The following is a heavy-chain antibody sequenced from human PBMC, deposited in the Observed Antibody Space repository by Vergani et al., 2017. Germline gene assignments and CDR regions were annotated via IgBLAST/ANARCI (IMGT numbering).Heavy chain of an antibody. CDR1: GFTLSDHV. D-gene: IGHD6-13*01. V-gene: IGHV3-72*01. CDR3: ASLPLQTQQQVTS. CDR2: SRNKARSYTT. Sequence: EVQLVESGGGLVQPGGSLRLSCAASGFTLSDHVMDWVRQGPGKGREWVVRSRNKARSYTTEYSASVKGRFTISRDDSRNSLYLKMNSLKTEDTAVYYCASLPLQTQQQVTSWGQGTLVTVSS. J-gene: IGHJ5*02.